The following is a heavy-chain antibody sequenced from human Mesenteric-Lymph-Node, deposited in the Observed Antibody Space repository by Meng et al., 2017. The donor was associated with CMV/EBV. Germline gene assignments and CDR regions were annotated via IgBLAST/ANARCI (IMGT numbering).Heavy chain of an antibody. CDR3: VRDVAPGWFDP. D-gene: IGHD5-24*01. CDR2: IKSKTDGGTT. Sequence: GESLKISCAASGFTFSDHYMDWVRQAPGKGLEWVGRIKSKTDGGTTDYAAPVKGRFTISRDDSKNTLYLQMNNLRVEDTAVYYCVRDVAPGWFDPWGQGTLVTVSS. CDR1: GFTFSDHY. V-gene: IGHV3-15*01. J-gene: IGHJ5*02.